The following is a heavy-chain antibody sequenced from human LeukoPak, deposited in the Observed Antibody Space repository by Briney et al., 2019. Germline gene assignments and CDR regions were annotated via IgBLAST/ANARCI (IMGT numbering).Heavy chain of an antibody. CDR2: ISYDESNI. CDR3: AKEASSGYSGYEDY. Sequence: PGGSLRLSCAASGFIFSSYGMHWVRQAPGKGLEWVAVISYDESNIKYADSVKGRFTISRGNSKNTLYLQMNSLRAEDTAFYYCAKEASSGYSGYEDYWGQGTLVTVSS. CDR1: GFIFSSYG. J-gene: IGHJ4*02. D-gene: IGHD5-12*01. V-gene: IGHV3-30*18.